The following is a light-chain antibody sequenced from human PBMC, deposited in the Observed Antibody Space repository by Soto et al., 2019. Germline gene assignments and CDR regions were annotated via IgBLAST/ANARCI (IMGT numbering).Light chain of an antibody. CDR1: QSISKY. Sequence: DIQLTQSPPSLSAPVGDRVTITCRASQSISKYLNWYQHNPGKAPKLLIYAASSLQSGVPSRFSGRGSGTDFTLTISSLQPDDFATYYCQQSYSHPLTFGQGSKVDIK. CDR3: QQSYSHPLT. J-gene: IGKJ1*01. CDR2: AAS. V-gene: IGKV1-39*01.